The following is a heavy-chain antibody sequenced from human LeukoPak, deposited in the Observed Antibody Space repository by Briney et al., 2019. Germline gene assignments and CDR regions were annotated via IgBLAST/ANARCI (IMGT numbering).Heavy chain of an antibody. CDR2: INPNSGGT. D-gene: IGHD6-13*01. V-gene: IGHV1-2*02. CDR3: ARGPLAAAGWFDP. J-gene: IGHJ5*02. Sequence: ASVKVSCKASGYTFTGYYMHWVRQAPGQGLEWMGWINPNSGGTNYAQKFQGRVTMTRDTSISTAYMELSRLRSDDTAVYYSARGPLAAAGWFDPWGQGTLVTVSS. CDR1: GYTFTGYY.